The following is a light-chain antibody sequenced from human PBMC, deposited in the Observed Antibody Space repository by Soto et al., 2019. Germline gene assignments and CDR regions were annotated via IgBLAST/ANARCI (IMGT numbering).Light chain of an antibody. CDR1: QRVSNN. Sequence: EIVLTQSPATLSMSPGERATLSCRASQRVSNNLAWYQQKPGQAPRLLIYGASARATGIPARFSGSGSGTEFTITVSSLQSEDFGVYSCQQYNDWPPLTFGGGTKVEIK. J-gene: IGKJ4*01. CDR3: QQYNDWPPLT. CDR2: GAS. V-gene: IGKV3-15*01.